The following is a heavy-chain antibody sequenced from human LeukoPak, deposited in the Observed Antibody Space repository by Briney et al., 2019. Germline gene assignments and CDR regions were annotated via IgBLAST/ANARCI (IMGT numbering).Heavy chain of an antibody. J-gene: IGHJ3*02. CDR3: ARSPIRFLEWLLFGGAFDI. Sequence: GSLRLSCAASGFTFISYAIHWVRQAPGKGLEWVAVISFHGTDSFYADSVKGRFTISRDNSKNTLYLQMSSLRSEDTAVYYCARSPIRFLEWLLFGGAFDIWGQGTMVTVSS. CDR2: ISFHGTDS. V-gene: IGHV3-30*04. CDR1: GFTFISYA. D-gene: IGHD3-3*01.